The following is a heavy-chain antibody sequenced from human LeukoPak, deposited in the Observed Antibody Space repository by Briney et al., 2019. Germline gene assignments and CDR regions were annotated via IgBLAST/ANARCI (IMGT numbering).Heavy chain of an antibody. CDR2: IKQDGTEK. CDR1: GFTFSSYW. CDR3: AGGRGWLVDY. D-gene: IGHD3-22*01. V-gene: IGHV3-7*01. J-gene: IGHJ4*02. Sequence: GGSLRLSCAASGFTFSSYWMNWVRQAPGKGLEWVANIKQDGTEKLYVDSVRGRFTISRDNAKNSLYLQMNSLRAEDTAVYFCAGGRGWLVDYWGQGTRVTVSS.